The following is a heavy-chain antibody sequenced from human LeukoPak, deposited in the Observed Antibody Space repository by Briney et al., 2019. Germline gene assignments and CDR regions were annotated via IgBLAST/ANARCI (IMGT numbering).Heavy chain of an antibody. CDR1: GFTFSSYW. Sequence: SGGSLRLSCAASGFTFSSYWMSWVRQAPGKGLEWVANIKQDGSEKYYVDSVKGRFTISRDNAKNSLYLQMNSLRAEDTAVYYCARDFSVATTDYWGQGTLVTVSP. V-gene: IGHV3-7*01. CDR3: ARDFSVATTDY. J-gene: IGHJ4*02. CDR2: IKQDGSEK. D-gene: IGHD5-12*01.